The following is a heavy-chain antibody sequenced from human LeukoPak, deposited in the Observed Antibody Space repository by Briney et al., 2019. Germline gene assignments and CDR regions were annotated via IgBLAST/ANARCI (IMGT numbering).Heavy chain of an antibody. Sequence: GGSLRLSCAASGFTFSNYWMHWVRQAPGKGLVWVSRINGGGSSTSYADSVKGRFTISRDNAKNTLYLQMNSLRAEDTAVYYCARGFSGDWYFDLWGRGTLVTASS. V-gene: IGHV3-74*01. CDR3: ARGFSGDWYFDL. CDR2: INGGGSST. CDR1: GFTFSNYW. J-gene: IGHJ2*01. D-gene: IGHD3-3*01.